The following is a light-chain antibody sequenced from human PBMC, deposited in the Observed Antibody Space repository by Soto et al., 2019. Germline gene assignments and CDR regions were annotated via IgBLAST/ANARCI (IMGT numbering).Light chain of an antibody. Sequence: SYVLTQPPSVSVSPGNTARITCGGNNIGSQSVHWYQQKPGQAPVLVVFYDRVRPSGITDRFSGSNSGNTATLSISRGEAGDEADDYCQVWDRSSDHAGVFGGGTKLTVL. V-gene: IGLV3-21*01. CDR1: NIGSQS. CDR3: QVWDRSSDHAGV. J-gene: IGLJ2*01. CDR2: YDR.